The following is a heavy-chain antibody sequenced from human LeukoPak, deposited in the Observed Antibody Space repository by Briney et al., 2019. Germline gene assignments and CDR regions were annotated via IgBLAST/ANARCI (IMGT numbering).Heavy chain of an antibody. Sequence: GGSLRLSCAASGFTFSSYWMSCVRQAPGKGLEWVAHIKQDGSEKYYVDSVKGRFTISRDNAKNSLYLQMNTLRAEDTALYYCASSRLYAFDPWGQGTPVTVSS. D-gene: IGHD2-8*01. J-gene: IGHJ5*02. CDR2: IKQDGSEK. V-gene: IGHV3-7*02. CDR3: ASSRLYAFDP. CDR1: GFTFSSYW.